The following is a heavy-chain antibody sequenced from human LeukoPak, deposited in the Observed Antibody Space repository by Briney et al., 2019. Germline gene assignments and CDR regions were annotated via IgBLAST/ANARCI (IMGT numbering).Heavy chain of an antibody. J-gene: IGHJ6*02. Sequence: ASVKVSCKTSGYTFTTHYMHWVRQAPGQGLEWMGTINPTGDTTTYEQKFQGRVTMTRDTSTSTVYMRLSSMSCGEAAVFDGDRNYDSSGSLFPCRYYYYAMDVWGQGPTVTVSS. V-gene: IGHV1-46*03. D-gene: IGHD3-22*01. CDR3: DRNYDSSGSLFPCRYYYYAMDV. CDR2: INPTGDTT. CDR1: GYTFTTHY.